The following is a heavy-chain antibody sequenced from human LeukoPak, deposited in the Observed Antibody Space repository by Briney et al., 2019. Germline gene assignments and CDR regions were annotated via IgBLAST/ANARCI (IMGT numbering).Heavy chain of an antibody. D-gene: IGHD6-13*01. CDR2: ISGLGGSA. V-gene: IGHV3-23*01. Sequence: GGSLRLSCAASGFTFSSYAMSWVRQAPGKGLEWVSGISGLGGSAYYAASVKGRFTISRDNSGDTLFLQLNNLRVKDTAIYFCARRGGSSWSSFDYWGQGTLVTVSS. J-gene: IGHJ4*02. CDR1: GFTFSSYA. CDR3: ARRGGSSWSSFDY.